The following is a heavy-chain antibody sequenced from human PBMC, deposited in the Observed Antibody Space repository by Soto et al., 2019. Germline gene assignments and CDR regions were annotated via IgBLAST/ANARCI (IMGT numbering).Heavy chain of an antibody. V-gene: IGHV3-30-3*01. CDR3: ASILSPYGDYFDY. J-gene: IGHJ4*02. CDR2: ISYDGSNK. CDR1: GFTFSSYA. D-gene: IGHD4-17*01. Sequence: VGSLRLSCAASGFTFSSYAMHWVRQAPGKGLEWVAVISYDGSNKYYADSVKGRFTISRDNSKNTLYLQMNSLRAEDTAVYYCASILSPYGDYFDYWGQGTLVTVSS.